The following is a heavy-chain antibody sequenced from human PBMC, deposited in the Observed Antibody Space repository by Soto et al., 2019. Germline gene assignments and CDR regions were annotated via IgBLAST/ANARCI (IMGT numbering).Heavy chain of an antibody. CDR1: GYTFTSYG. D-gene: IGHD3-10*01. CDR3: ARDKITMVRGVTWFDP. Sequence: ASVKVSCKASGYTFTSYGISWVRQAPGQGLEWMGWINAGNGDTKYSQKFQGRVTITRDTSASTAYMELSSLRSEDTAVYYCARDKITMVRGVTWFDPWGQGTLVTVSS. J-gene: IGHJ5*02. CDR2: INAGNGDT. V-gene: IGHV1-3*01.